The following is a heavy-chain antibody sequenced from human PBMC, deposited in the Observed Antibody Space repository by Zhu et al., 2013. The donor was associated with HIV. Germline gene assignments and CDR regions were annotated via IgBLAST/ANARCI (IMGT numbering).Heavy chain of an antibody. V-gene: IGHV1-8*03. CDR1: GYTFTNDG. J-gene: IGHJ5*02. D-gene: IGHD2-8*02. CDR3: ARMDKGSCTETTCPDWFDP. Sequence: QVQLVQSGPEVKKPGASVKVSCKASGYTFTNDGINWVRQATGHGLEWMGWVDPSNGNAGYAQKFQGRVTITRNISTSTVYMELSSLRSDDTAVYYCARMDKGSCTETTCPDWFDPWGQGTLV. CDR2: VDPSNGNA.